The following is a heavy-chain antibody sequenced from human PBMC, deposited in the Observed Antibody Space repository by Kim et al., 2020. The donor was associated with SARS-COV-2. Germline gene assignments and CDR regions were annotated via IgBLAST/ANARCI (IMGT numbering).Heavy chain of an antibody. J-gene: IGHJ4*02. Sequence: GGSLRLSCAASGFTFSSYAMSWVRQAPGKGLEWVSAISGSGGSTYYADSVKGRFTISRDNSKNTLYLQMNSLRAEDTAVYYCAKYRDYGDYGEYFDYWGQGTLVTVSS. CDR3: AKYRDYGDYGEYFDY. D-gene: IGHD4-17*01. CDR1: GFTFSSYA. CDR2: ISGSGGST. V-gene: IGHV3-23*01.